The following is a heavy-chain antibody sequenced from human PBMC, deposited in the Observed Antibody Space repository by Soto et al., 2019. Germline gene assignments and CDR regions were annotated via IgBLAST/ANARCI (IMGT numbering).Heavy chain of an antibody. D-gene: IGHD3-22*01. CDR3: ARDGSTYYYDSSGYYYRTAYFQH. CDR2: IKQDGSEK. Sequence: GGSLRLSCAASGFTFSSYWMSWVRQAPGKGLEWVANIKQDGSEKYYVDSVKGRFTIPRDNAKNSLYLQMNSLRAEDTAVYYCARDGSTYYYDSSGYYYRTAYFQHWGQGTLVTVSS. CDR1: GFTFSSYW. J-gene: IGHJ1*01. V-gene: IGHV3-7*03.